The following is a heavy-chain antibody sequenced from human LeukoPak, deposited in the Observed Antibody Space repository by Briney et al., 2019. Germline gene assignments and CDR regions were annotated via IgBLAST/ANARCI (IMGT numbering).Heavy chain of an antibody. D-gene: IGHD7-27*01. J-gene: IGHJ6*03. CDR1: GFTFSSYA. V-gene: IGHV3-23*01. Sequence: GGSLRISCAASGFTFSSYAMSWVRQAPGKGLEWVSAISGSGGSTYYADSVKGRFTISRDNSKNTLYLQMNSLRAEDTAVYYCARDAHQPGDYYYYMDVWGKGTTVTVSS. CDR2: ISGSGGST. CDR3: ARDAHQPGDYYYYMDV.